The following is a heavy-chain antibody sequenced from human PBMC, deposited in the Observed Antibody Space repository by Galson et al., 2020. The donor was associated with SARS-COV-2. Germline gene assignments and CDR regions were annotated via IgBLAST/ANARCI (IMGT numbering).Heavy chain of an antibody. J-gene: IGHJ5*02. D-gene: IGHD2-15*01. CDR1: GFTFSSYG. V-gene: IGHV3-33*01. CDR3: AREVVAPYNWFDP. CDR2: IWYDGSNK. Sequence: GESLKISCAASGFTFSSYGMHWVRQAPGKGLEWVAVIWYDGSNKYYADSVKGRFTISRDNSKNTLYLQMNSLRAEDTAVYYCAREVVAPYNWFDPWGQGTLVTVSS.